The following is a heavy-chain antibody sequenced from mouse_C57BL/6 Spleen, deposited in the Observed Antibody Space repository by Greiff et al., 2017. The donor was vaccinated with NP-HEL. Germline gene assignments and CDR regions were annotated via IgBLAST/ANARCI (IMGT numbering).Heavy chain of an antibody. CDR3: ASGQGGGSSPWFAY. J-gene: IGHJ3*01. CDR2: ISDGGSYT. D-gene: IGHD1-1*01. CDR1: GFTFSSYA. Sequence: EVQGVESGGGLVKPGGSLKLSCAASGFTFSSYAMSWVRQTPEKRLAWVATISDGGSYTYYPDNVKGRFTISRDNAKNNLYLQMSHLKSEDTAMYYCASGQGGGSSPWFAYWGQGTLVTVSA. V-gene: IGHV5-4*01.